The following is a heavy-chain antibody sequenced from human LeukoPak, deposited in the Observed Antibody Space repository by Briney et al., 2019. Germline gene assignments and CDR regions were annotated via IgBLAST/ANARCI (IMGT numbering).Heavy chain of an antibody. Sequence: GGSLRLSCAASGFTFSSYGMHWVRQAPGKGLEWVSYISGSSYTNYADSVKGRFTISRDNAKNSLYLQMNSLRAEDTAVYYCARDQIVGSTHYFQYWGQGSLVTVSS. CDR3: ARDQIVGSTHYFQY. J-gene: IGHJ4*02. D-gene: IGHD1-26*01. CDR1: GFTFSSYG. V-gene: IGHV3-21*05. CDR2: ISGSSYT.